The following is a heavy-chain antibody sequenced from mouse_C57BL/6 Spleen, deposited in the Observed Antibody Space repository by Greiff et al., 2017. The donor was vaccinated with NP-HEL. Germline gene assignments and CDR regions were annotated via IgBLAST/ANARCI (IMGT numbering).Heavy chain of an antibody. D-gene: IGHD1-1*01. CDR2: ISDGGSYT. V-gene: IGHV5-4*01. CDR1: GFTFSSYA. Sequence: EVQLVESGGGLVKPGGSLKLSCAASGFTFSSYAMSWVRQTPEKRLEWVATISDGGSYTYYPDNVKGRFTISRDNAKNNLYLQMSHLKSEDTAMYYCARDQDYYGSRAIYYAMDYWGQGTSVTVSS. J-gene: IGHJ4*01. CDR3: ARDQDYYGSRAIYYAMDY.